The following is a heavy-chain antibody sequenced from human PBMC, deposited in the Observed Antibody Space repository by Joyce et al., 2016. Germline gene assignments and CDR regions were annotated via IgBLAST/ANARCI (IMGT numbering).Heavy chain of an antibody. D-gene: IGHD6-19*01. CDR2: LNPRGDGT. J-gene: IGHJ4*02. V-gene: IGHV1-46*01. Sequence: QVQLVQSGAEVKEPGASVKVSCKASGYTFTNHHMHWVRQAPGQGLEWMGILNPRGDGTRNAQKFQGRVTMTRDTSTSIDYMELSSLRSEDTAVYYCARDLSGGWSLDYWGQGTLVTVSS. CDR3: ARDLSGGWSLDY. CDR1: GYTFTNHH.